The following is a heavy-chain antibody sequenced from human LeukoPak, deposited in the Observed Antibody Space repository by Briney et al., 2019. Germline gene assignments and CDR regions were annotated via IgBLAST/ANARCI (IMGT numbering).Heavy chain of an antibody. CDR1: GFTFSSYS. V-gene: IGHV3-21*01. D-gene: IGHD6-13*01. Sequence: GGSLRLSCAASGFTFSSYSMNRVRQAPGKGLEWVSSISSSSSYIYYADSVKGRFTISRDNAKNSLYLQMNSLRAEDTAVYYCARDIAAAGSFDYWGQGTLVTVSS. CDR2: ISSSSSYI. CDR3: ARDIAAAGSFDY. J-gene: IGHJ4*02.